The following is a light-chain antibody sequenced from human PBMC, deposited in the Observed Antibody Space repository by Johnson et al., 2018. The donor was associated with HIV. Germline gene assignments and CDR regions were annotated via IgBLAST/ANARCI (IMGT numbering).Light chain of an antibody. CDR2: DNN. J-gene: IGLJ1*01. CDR3: ETWDSSLSGYYV. CDR1: NSNIGNNY. Sequence: SVLTQPPSVSAAPGQKVTISCSGSNSNIGNNYVSWYQQLPGTAPKLLIYDNNKRTSGIPDRFSGSKSGTSATLGITGLQTGDEADYYCETWDSSLSGYYVFGTGTKLTVL. V-gene: IGLV1-51*01.